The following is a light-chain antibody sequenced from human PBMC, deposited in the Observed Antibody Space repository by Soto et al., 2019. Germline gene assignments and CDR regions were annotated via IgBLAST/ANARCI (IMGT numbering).Light chain of an antibody. CDR1: QSISTW. V-gene: IGKV1-5*01. Sequence: DIQMTQSPSTLSASVGGRVTIACRASQSISTWLAWYQQEPGKAPKLLIYAASSLQSGVPSGFSGSGSGTEFTLTISSPQPDDFATYYCQHYNSYSEAFGQGTKVDI. CDR3: QHYNSYSEA. J-gene: IGKJ1*01. CDR2: AAS.